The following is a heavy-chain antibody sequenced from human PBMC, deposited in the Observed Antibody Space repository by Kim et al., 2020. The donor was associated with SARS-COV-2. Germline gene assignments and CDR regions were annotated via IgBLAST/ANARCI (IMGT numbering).Heavy chain of an antibody. CDR2: INTNTGNP. CDR1: GYTFTSYA. V-gene: IGHV7-4-1*02. CDR3: ARQDYVYVWGRQNWFDL. D-gene: IGHD3-16*01. J-gene: IGHJ5*02. Sequence: ASVKVSCKASGYTFTSYAMNWVRQAPGQGLEWMGWINTNTGNPTYAQGFTGRFVFSLDTSVSTAYLQISSLKAEDTAVYYCARQDYVYVWGRQNWFDLWGQGTLVTVSS.